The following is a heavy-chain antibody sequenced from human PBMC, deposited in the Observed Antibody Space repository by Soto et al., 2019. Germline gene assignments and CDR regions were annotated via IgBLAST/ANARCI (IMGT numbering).Heavy chain of an antibody. CDR1: GGSISSYY. Sequence: SETLSLTCTVSGGSISSYYWSWIRQPPGKGLEWIGYIYYSGSTNYNPSLKSRVTISVDTSKNQFSLKLSSVTAADTAVYYCARLIAVAGTEFDYWGQGTLVTVSS. CDR2: IYYSGST. V-gene: IGHV4-59*01. D-gene: IGHD6-19*01. CDR3: ARLIAVAGTEFDY. J-gene: IGHJ4*02.